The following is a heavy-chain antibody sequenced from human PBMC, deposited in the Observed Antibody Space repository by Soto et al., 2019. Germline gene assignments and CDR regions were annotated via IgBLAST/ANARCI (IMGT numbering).Heavy chain of an antibody. V-gene: IGHV3-23*01. CDR1: GFTFSIYS. Sequence: EVHLLESGGGLVQPGGSLTLSCAASGFTFSIYSMSWVRQAPGKGLEWVSGISATGGSKHYADSVRGRFAISRDNFKATLFLYMNSLRAEDTAVYYCAKSTGDTWTTHYFDYWGKGILVTVSS. D-gene: IGHD4-4*01. CDR2: ISATGGSK. CDR3: AKSTGDTWTTHYFDY. J-gene: IGHJ4*02.